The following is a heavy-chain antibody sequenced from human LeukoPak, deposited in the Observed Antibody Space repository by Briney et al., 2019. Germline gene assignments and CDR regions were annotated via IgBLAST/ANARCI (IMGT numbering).Heavy chain of an antibody. CDR3: ARAEYSYGPTDDAFDI. CDR1: GYTFTSYG. D-gene: IGHD5-18*01. J-gene: IGHJ3*02. Sequence: ASVKVSCKASGYTFTSYGISWVRQAPGQGLEWMGWISTYNGNTNYAQKLQGRVTMTTDTSTSTAYMELRSLRSDDTAVYYYARAEYSYGPTDDAFDIWGQGTMVTVSS. CDR2: ISTYNGNT. V-gene: IGHV1-18*01.